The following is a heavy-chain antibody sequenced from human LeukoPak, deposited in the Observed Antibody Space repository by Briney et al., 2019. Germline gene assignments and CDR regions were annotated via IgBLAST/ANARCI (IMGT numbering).Heavy chain of an antibody. V-gene: IGHV1-69*05. CDR3: ARSGGKEVAGTDIDY. D-gene: IGHD6-19*01. CDR1: GGTFSSYA. J-gene: IGHJ4*02. CDR2: IIPIFGTA. Sequence: ASVKVSCKASGGTFSSYAISWVRQAPGQGLEWMGGIIPIFGTANYAQKFQGRVTITTDESTSTAYMELRSLRSEDTAVYYCARSGGKEVAGTDIDYWGQGTLVTVSS.